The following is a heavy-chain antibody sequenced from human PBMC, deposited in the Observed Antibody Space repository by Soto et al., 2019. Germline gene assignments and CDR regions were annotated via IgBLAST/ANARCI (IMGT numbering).Heavy chain of an antibody. J-gene: IGHJ5*02. Sequence: SETPSLTSTISGDSITRGTFYWNWIRQYPGKGLEWIGYMYYSGSTYYNQSLKSRVSISRDTSKNQFSLRLRTVTDEDTAIYYGARENPDVARPGFDPWGQGTLVTVSS. D-gene: IGHD3-16*01. CDR3: ARENPDVARPGFDP. V-gene: IGHV4-31*03. CDR1: GDSITRGTFY. CDR2: MYYSGST.